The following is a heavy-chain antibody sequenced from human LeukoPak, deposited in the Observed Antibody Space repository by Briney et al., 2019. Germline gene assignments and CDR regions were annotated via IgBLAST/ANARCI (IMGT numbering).Heavy chain of an antibody. V-gene: IGHV1-69*13. CDR2: IIPIFGTA. CDR3: ARGSYSSSWYPFY. D-gene: IGHD6-13*01. CDR1: GDTFSSYA. J-gene: IGHJ4*02. Sequence: ASVEVSCKASGDTFSSYAISWVRQAPGQGLEWMGGIIPIFGTANYAQKFQGRVTITADESTSTAYMELSSLRSEDTAVYYCARGSYSSSWYPFYWGQGTLVTVSS.